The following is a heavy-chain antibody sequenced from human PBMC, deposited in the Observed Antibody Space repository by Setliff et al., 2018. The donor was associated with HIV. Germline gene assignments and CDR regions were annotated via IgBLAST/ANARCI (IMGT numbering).Heavy chain of an antibody. D-gene: IGHD5-12*01. J-gene: IGHJ4*02. CDR2: INTYNGHT. CDR3: TRDPIQPAAAPIPFFDY. V-gene: IGHV1-18*01. Sequence: ASVKVSCKASGYTFTNYGISWVRQAPGQGLEWLGWINTYNGHTNSAQDFQGRVSMTSDTSTRTAYLEVKSLRSDDTAVYYCTRDPIQPAAAPIPFFDYWGQGALVTVSS. CDR1: GYTFTNYG.